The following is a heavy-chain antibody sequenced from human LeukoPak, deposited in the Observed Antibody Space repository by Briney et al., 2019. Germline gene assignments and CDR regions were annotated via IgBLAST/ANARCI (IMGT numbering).Heavy chain of an antibody. V-gene: IGHV4-59*08. CDR2: IYYSGST. J-gene: IGHJ4*02. CDR3: ARRGTAAGNPDY. D-gene: IGHD6-13*01. CDR1: GGSISSYY. Sequence: SETLSLTCTVSGGSISSYYWSWIRQPPGKGLEWIGYIYYSGSTNYNPSLKSRVTISVDTSKNQFSLRLSSVTAADTAVYYCARRGTAAGNPDYWGQGTLVTVSS.